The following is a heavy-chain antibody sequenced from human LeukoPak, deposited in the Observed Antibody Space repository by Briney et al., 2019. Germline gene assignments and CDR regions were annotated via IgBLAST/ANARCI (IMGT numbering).Heavy chain of an antibody. J-gene: IGHJ4*02. CDR1: GASITTYY. Sequence: SETLSLTCTVSGASITTYYWTWTRQPPGKGLEWIGYIYHSGSTNYNPSLKSRVTISLDTSRNQFSLRLSSVTAADTAVYFCAREYSTSSEGDYFDYWGQGSLVTVSS. D-gene: IGHD6-6*01. V-gene: IGHV4-59*01. CDR2: IYHSGST. CDR3: AREYSTSSEGDYFDY.